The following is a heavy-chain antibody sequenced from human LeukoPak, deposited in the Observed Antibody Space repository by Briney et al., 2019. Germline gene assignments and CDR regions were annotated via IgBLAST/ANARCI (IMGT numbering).Heavy chain of an antibody. CDR2: VDYRGNT. CDR1: GGSISSYY. CDR3: ARVEVGAANRQWYGMDV. J-gene: IGHJ6*02. V-gene: IGHV4-59*01. D-gene: IGHD2-15*01. Sequence: PSETLSLTCTISGGSISSYYWSWIRQPPGKGLEWIGYVDYRGNTNYNPSLKSRVTISIDTSKSLFSLKLNSVTAADTAVYYCARVEVGAANRQWYGMDVWGQGNTVTVSS.